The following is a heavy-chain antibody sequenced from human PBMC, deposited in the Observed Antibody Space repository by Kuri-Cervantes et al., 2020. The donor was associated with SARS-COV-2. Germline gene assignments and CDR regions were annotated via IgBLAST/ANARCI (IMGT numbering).Heavy chain of an antibody. CDR2: INHSGST. CDR3: ARGLYDYVWGSYRYGWFDP. V-gene: IGHV4-34*01. CDR1: GGSFSGYY. J-gene: IGHJ5*02. Sequence: SETLSLTCAVYGGSFSGYYWSWIRQPPGKGLEWIGEINHSGSTNYNPSLKSRVTTSVDTSKNQFSLKLSSVTAADTAVYYCARGLYDYVWGSYRYGWFDPWGQGTLVTVSS. D-gene: IGHD3-16*02.